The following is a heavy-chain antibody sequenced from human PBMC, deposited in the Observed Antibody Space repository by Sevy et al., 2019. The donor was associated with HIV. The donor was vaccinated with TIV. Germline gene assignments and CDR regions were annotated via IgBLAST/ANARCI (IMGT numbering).Heavy chain of an antibody. CDR3: ARGIAAGVDY. Sequence: ASVKVSCKASGYTFAALDINWVRQATGQGLEWTGWMNPNTGQTDYSQRFQGRVTMTRDTSISTAYMELHSLRSDDTAIYYCARGIAAGVDYWGQGTQVTVSS. D-gene: IGHD6-13*01. J-gene: IGHJ4*02. V-gene: IGHV1-8*01. CDR1: GYTFAALD. CDR2: MNPNTGQT.